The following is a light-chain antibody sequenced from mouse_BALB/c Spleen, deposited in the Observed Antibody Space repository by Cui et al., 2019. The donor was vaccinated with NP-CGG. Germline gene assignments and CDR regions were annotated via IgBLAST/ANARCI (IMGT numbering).Light chain of an antibody. J-gene: IGLJ1*01. CDR2: GNN. CDR1: SGGITTSNY. Sequence: HALLFQESALTPSPGETHTLTCRSRSGGITTSNYTNGVEEKPHLLFSGIIGGNNSRAPGVPARFSGSLIGDKAALTITGAQNEDEAIYFCALWNSNHWVFGGGTKLTVL. V-gene: IGLV1*01. CDR3: ALWNSNHWV.